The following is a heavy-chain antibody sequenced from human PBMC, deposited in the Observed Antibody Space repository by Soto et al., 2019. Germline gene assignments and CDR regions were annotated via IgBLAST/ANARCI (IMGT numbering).Heavy chain of an antibody. Sequence: TSETLSLTCTVSGGSISSYYWSWIRQPPGKGLEWIGYIYYSGSTNYNPSLKSRVTISVDTSKNQFSLKLSSVTAADTAVYYCARVAVDNAFDIWGQGTMVTVSS. CDR2: IYYSGST. CDR3: ARVAVDNAFDI. J-gene: IGHJ3*02. V-gene: IGHV4-59*01. CDR1: GGSISSYY. D-gene: IGHD6-19*01.